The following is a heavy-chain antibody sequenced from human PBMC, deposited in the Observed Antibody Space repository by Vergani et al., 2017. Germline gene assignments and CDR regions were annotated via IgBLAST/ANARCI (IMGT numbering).Heavy chain of an antibody. J-gene: IGHJ4*02. CDR3: ARAQQLWVRSLGY. Sequence: QVQLVESGGGVVQPGGSLRLSCAASGFTFNSYGMHWVRQAPGKGLEWVASIRSDESRRYYGDSMEGPFTISRDNAKNSLYLQMNSLRAEDTAVYYCARAQQLWVRSLGYWGQGTLVTVSS. D-gene: IGHD5-18*01. CDR2: IRSDESRR. V-gene: IGHV3-30*02. CDR1: GFTFNSYG.